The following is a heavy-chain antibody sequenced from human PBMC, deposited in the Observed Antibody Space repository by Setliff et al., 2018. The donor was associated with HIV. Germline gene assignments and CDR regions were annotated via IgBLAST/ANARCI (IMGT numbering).Heavy chain of an antibody. CDR1: GGFIKNSNYY. CDR2: IHYSGST. CDR3: ARAGSYGWDY. V-gene: IGHV4-39*07. D-gene: IGHD5-18*01. J-gene: IGHJ4*02. Sequence: PSETLSLTCTVYGGFIKNSNYYWGWIRQPPGKGLEWIGNIHYSGSTDHNPSLKRRVSISLDTSKNQVSLKLSSVTAADTAVYYCARAGSYGWDYWGQGTLVTVS.